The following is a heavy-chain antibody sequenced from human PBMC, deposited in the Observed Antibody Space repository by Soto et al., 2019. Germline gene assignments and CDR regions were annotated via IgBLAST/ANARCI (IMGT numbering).Heavy chain of an antibody. CDR1: GGSISSYY. J-gene: IGHJ5*02. V-gene: IGHV4-59*01. CDR2: IYYSGGT. CDR3: ARDIDGSSSLGH. D-gene: IGHD2-2*01. Sequence: SGTLSLTCTVSGGSISSYYWSWVRQPPGEGLEWIGYIYYSGGTTYNPSLKSRVTISVDTSKNQFSLKLSSVTAADTAVYYCARDIDGSSSLGHWGQGTLVTVSS.